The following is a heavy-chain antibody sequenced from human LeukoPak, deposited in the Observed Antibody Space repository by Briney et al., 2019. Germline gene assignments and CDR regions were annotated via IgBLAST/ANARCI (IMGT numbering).Heavy chain of an antibody. CDR3: ARVRPLRYGGNSPVDY. CDR2: IYYSGST. D-gene: IGHD4-23*01. J-gene: IGHJ4*02. CDR1: GGSISSYY. Sequence: SETLSLTCTVSGGSISSYYWSWIRQPPKKGLEWIGYIYYSGSTNYNPSLKSRVTISVDTSKNQFSLKLSSVTAADTAVYYCARVRPLRYGGNSPVDYWGQGTLVTVSS. V-gene: IGHV4-59*01.